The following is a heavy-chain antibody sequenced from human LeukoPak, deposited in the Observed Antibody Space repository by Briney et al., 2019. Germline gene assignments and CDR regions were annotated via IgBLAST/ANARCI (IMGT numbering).Heavy chain of an antibody. Sequence: GGSLRLSCAASGVTFSDYSMHGVRQAPGKGLEWVSCISSSSNYIYYTDSVKGRFTISRDNAKNSLYLQMNSLRAEDTAVYFCARDQYGYYFDYWGQGSLVTVSS. J-gene: IGHJ4*02. CDR2: ISSSSNYI. D-gene: IGHD3-10*01. CDR1: GVTFSDYS. V-gene: IGHV3-21*01. CDR3: ARDQYGYYFDY.